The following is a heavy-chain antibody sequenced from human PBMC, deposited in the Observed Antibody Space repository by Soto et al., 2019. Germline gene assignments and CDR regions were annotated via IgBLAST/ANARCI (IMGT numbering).Heavy chain of an antibody. D-gene: IGHD2-2*02. CDR3: AREGYCSSTSCYRVVYYYGMDV. Sequence: QVQLVQSGAEVKKPGASVKVSCKASGYTFTGYYMHWVRQAPGQGLEWMGWINPNSGGTNYAQKFQGWVTMTRDTSISTAYMELSRLRSDDTAVYYCAREGYCSSTSCYRVVYYYGMDVWGQGTTVTVSS. CDR2: INPNSGGT. V-gene: IGHV1-2*04. CDR1: GYTFTGYY. J-gene: IGHJ6*02.